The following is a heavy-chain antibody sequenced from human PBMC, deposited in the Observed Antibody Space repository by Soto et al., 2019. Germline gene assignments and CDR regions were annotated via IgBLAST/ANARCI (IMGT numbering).Heavy chain of an antibody. V-gene: IGHV4-34*01. CDR1: GGSFSGYY. Sequence: SETLSLTCAVYGGSFSGYYWSWIRQPPGKGLEWIGEINHSGSTNYNPSLKSRVTISVDTSKNQFSLKLSSVTAADTAVYYCASQGIMAAAGQGAFSDYWGQGTLVTVSS. J-gene: IGHJ4*02. CDR2: INHSGST. CDR3: ASQGIMAAAGQGAFSDY. D-gene: IGHD6-13*01.